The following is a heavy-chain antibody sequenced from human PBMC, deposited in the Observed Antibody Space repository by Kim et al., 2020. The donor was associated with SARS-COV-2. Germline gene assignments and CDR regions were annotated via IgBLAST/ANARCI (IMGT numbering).Heavy chain of an antibody. CDR2: MNPINGGS. CDR3: ARDQTQVTTWGLDV. V-gene: IGHV1-2*06. J-gene: IGHJ6*02. Sequence: ASVKVSCKSSGYTFTGHLIHWLRQAPGQGLEWLGRMNPINGGSNYAQKFQGRVSMTRDTSISTAYMELSRLRSDDTAVYYCARDQTQVTTWGLDVWGQGT. D-gene: IGHD4-17*01. CDR1: GYTFTGHL.